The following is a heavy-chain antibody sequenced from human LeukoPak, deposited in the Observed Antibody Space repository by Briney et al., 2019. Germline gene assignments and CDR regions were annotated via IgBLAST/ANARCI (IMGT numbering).Heavy chain of an antibody. CDR3: AQIPFRSGDYHFDY. V-gene: IGHV3-23*01. D-gene: IGHD3-3*01. CDR2: ISGSGTST. Sequence: GGSLRLSCAASGLTFSIYAMSWVRQTPGKGLEWVSTISGSGTSTYYADSVKGRFTVSRDNSKNTLHLQMKSLSAADTAVYYCAQIPFRSGDYHFDYWGQGTLLTVSS. J-gene: IGHJ4*02. CDR1: GLTFSIYA.